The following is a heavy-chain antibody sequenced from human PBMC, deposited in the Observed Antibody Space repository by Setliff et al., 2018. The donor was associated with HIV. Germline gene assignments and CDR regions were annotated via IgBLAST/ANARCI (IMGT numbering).Heavy chain of an antibody. CDR1: GYTFTTYG. J-gene: IGHJ4*02. CDR2: ISPNFGST. V-gene: IGHV1-18*01. D-gene: IGHD4-17*01. Sequence: ASVKVSCKASGYTFTTYGISWVRQAPGHGLEWMGWISPNFGSTSYAQKFQGRVTMTRDTSTSTVYMELSSLRSEDTAVYYCARDLLLRWLDYWGQGTLVT. CDR3: ARDLLLRWLDY.